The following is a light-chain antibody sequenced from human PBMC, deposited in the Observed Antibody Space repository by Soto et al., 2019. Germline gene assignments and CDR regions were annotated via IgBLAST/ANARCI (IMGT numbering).Light chain of an antibody. CDR2: EVN. CDR1: SSDIGVYNY. CDR3: SSYTTSNPYV. Sequence: QSVLTQPASVSGSRGQSITFSWTGTSSDIGVYNYVSWYQQHPGKAPKLMIYEVNNRPSGVSNRFSGSKSGNTASLTISGLQAEDEADYYCSSYTTSNPYVLGTGTKGTVL. J-gene: IGLJ1*01. V-gene: IGLV2-14*01.